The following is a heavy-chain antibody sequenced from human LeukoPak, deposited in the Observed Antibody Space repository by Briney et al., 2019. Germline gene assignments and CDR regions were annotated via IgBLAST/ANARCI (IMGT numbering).Heavy chain of an antibody. D-gene: IGHD2-2*01. Sequence: ASVKVSCKASGYTFTGYYMHWVRQAPGQGLEWMGWINPNSGGTNYAQKFQGRVTMTRDTSISTAYMERSRLRSDDTAVYYCARDVPGVVPAAMFGYWGQGTLVTVSS. CDR1: GYTFTGYY. CDR2: INPNSGGT. V-gene: IGHV1-2*02. J-gene: IGHJ4*02. CDR3: ARDVPGVVPAAMFGY.